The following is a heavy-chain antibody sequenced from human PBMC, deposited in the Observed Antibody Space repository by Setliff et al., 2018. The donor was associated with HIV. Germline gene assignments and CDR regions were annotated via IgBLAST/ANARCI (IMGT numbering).Heavy chain of an antibody. J-gene: IGHJ6*03. V-gene: IGHV4-4*07. CDR1: GYSITSSYY. Sequence: PSETLSLTCAVSGYSITSSYYWSWIRQPAGKGLEWIGRVYSSGSTNYSPSLKSRLTMSVDTSKNQFYLKLNSVTAAYTAVYYCAREKRYFDWSPPRDHNYYYMDVWGKGTTVTVSS. D-gene: IGHD3-9*01. CDR2: VYSSGST. CDR3: AREKRYFDWSPPRDHNYYYMDV.